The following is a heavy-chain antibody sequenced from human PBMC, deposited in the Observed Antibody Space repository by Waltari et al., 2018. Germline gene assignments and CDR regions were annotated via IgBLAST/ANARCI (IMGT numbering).Heavy chain of an antibody. CDR1: GFTFRSYW. J-gene: IGHJ4*02. V-gene: IGHV3-74*01. Sequence: EVQLEESGGGLVQPGGSLILSCAASGFTFRSYWMHWVRQAPGKGLVWVSRINSDGSTISYADSVKGRFTISRDNAKNTLYLQMNSLSAEDTAVYYCASAYYDILDWGQGTLVTVSS. CDR3: ASAYYDILD. D-gene: IGHD3-9*01. CDR2: INSDGSTI.